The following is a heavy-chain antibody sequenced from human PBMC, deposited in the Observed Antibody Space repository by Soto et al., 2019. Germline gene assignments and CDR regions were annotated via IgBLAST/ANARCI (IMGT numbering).Heavy chain of an antibody. CDR2: IIPIFDTT. D-gene: IGHD2-15*01. Sequence: QVQLVQSGAEVKKPGSSLKVSCKASGGTFGNSGVSWVRQAPGQGPEWMGGIIPIFDTTNYAQKFQGRVTISADVSTSYMELSSLRSEDTAVYYGARAPLLSAETLHENYFDDWGQGAQVTVSS. V-gene: IGHV1-69*01. CDR1: GGTFGNSG. J-gene: IGHJ4*02. CDR3: ARAPLLSAETLHENYFDD.